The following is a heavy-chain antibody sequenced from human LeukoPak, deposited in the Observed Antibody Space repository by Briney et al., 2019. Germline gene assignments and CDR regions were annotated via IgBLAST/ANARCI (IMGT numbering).Heavy chain of an antibody. V-gene: IGHV1-69*13. Sequence: ASVKVSCKASGGTFSSYAISWVRQAPGQGLEWMGGIIPIFGTANYAQKFQGRVTITADESTSTAYMELSSLRSEDTAVYYCARDRVYRASSYYYYYMDVWGKGTTVTVSS. CDR2: IIPIFGTA. CDR1: GGTFSSYA. J-gene: IGHJ6*03. CDR3: ARDRVYRASSYYYYYMDV. D-gene: IGHD4-11*01.